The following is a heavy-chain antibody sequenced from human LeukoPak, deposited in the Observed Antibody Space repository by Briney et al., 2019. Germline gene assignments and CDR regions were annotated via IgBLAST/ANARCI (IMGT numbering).Heavy chain of an antibody. Sequence: GESLKISCKGSGYSFTSYWIGWVRQMPGKGLEWMGIIYPGDSDTRYSPSFQGQVTISADKSISTAYLQWSSLKASDTAMYYCARHYCSSTSCYWYFDLWGRGTLVTVSS. V-gene: IGHV5-51*01. CDR3: ARHYCSSTSCYWYFDL. D-gene: IGHD2-2*01. J-gene: IGHJ2*01. CDR2: IYPGDSDT. CDR1: GYSFTSYW.